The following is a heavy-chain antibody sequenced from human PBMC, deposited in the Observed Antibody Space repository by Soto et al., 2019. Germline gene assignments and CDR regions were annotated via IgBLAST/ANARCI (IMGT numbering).Heavy chain of an antibody. V-gene: IGHV4-39*01. D-gene: IGHD4-17*01. J-gene: IGHJ4*02. Sequence: QLQLQESGPGLVKPSETLSLTCTVSGGSISSSSYYWGWIRQPPGKGLEWIGSIYYSGSTYHNPSHQSRITISVDTSNNQCSLKLSFVTAADTAVYYCARHDYGDYVDYWGQGTLVTVS. CDR1: GGSISSSSYY. CDR3: ARHDYGDYVDY. CDR2: IYYSGST.